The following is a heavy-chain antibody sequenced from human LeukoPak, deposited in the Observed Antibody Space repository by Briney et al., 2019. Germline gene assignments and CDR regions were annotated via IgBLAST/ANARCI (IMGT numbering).Heavy chain of an antibody. J-gene: IGHJ4*02. CDR1: GFTFSSYG. V-gene: IGHV3-30*02. CDR3: AKDGAPILDDHGDFFDY. Sequence: PGGSLRLSCAASGFTFSSYGMHWVRQSPDKGLEWMAFIRYDGTNKFHADSVQGRFIISRDNSKNTLYLQMNSLRPEDTAVYFCAKDGAPILDDHGDFFDYWGLGTLVTVSS. D-gene: IGHD4-17*01. CDR2: IRYDGTNK.